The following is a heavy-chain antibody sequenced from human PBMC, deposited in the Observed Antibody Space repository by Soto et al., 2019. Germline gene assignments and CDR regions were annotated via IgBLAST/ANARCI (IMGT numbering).Heavy chain of an antibody. D-gene: IGHD5-18*01. CDR1: GGTFSSYA. V-gene: IGHV1-69*12. Sequence: QVQLVQSGAEVKKPGSSVKVSCKASGGTFSSYAISWVRQAPGQGLEWMGGIIPIFGTANYAQKFQGRVTITAEEPTSTAYTELSSLRSQDTAVYYAAILGIQHGKSYWGQRTRVTVSA. CDR3: AILGIQHGKSY. J-gene: IGHJ4*02. CDR2: IIPIFGTA.